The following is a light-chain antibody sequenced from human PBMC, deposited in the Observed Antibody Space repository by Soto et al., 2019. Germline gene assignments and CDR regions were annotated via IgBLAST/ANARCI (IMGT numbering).Light chain of an antibody. J-gene: IGLJ1*01. CDR3: SSYTGSSTYV. Sequence: QSALTQPASVSGSPGQSITISCTGTSSDVGGYNYVSWYQQHPGKAPKLMIYDVSNRPSGVSNRFSGSKSGNPASLTISGLQSEDESDYYCSSYTGSSTYVFGTGTKLTVL. CDR1: SSDVGGYNY. V-gene: IGLV2-14*03. CDR2: DVS.